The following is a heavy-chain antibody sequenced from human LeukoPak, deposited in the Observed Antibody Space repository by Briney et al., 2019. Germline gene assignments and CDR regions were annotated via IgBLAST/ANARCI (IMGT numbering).Heavy chain of an antibody. D-gene: IGHD1-7*01. J-gene: IGHJ3*02. CDR1: GASINNYY. CDR2: VHDTGTT. V-gene: IGHV4-59*01. Sequence: SQTLSLTCTVSGASINNYYWSWVRQSPEKGLEGSGYVHDTGTTNCNPSLESRVSISVDTSKNQFSLGLYSVTAADTATYYCARDHNWNLGISGRGTMVSVSS. CDR3: ARDHNWNLGI.